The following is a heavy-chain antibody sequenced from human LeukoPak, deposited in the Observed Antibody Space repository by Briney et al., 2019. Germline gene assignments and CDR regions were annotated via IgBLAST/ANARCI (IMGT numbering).Heavy chain of an antibody. CDR1: GFTFGDYA. CDR2: IRSKAYGGTT. V-gene: IGHV3-49*04. Sequence: PGGSLRLSCTASGFTFGDYAMSWVRQAPGKGLEWVGFIRSKAYGGTTEYSASVKGRFTISRDDYKSIAYLQMNSLKTEDTAVYYCTRDAGDYYGMDVWGQGTTVTVSS. J-gene: IGHJ6*02. CDR3: TRDAGDYYGMDV. D-gene: IGHD7-27*01.